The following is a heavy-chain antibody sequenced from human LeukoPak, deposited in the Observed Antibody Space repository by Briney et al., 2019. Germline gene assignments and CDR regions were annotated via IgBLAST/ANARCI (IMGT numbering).Heavy chain of an antibody. Sequence: PGGSLRLSCAASGFSFSGSAIHWVRQASGKGLEWLGRIRSKTNNYATAYGASVNDRFTISRDDSKNTAYLQMNSLRAEDTAVYYCAREGYDILTGYYKGNFDYWGQGTLVTVSS. CDR1: GFSFSGSA. CDR2: IRSKTNNYAT. J-gene: IGHJ4*02. CDR3: AREGYDILTGYYKGNFDY. V-gene: IGHV3-73*01. D-gene: IGHD3-9*01.